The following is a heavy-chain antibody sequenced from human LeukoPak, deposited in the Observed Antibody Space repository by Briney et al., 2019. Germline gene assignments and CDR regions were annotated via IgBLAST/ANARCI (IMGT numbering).Heavy chain of an antibody. D-gene: IGHD4-23*01. J-gene: IGHJ4*02. CDR3: ARLSRTVGLVAPIDY. CDR1: GGSFSGYY. Sequence: SETLSLTCAVYGGSFSGYYWSWIRQPPGKGLEWIGEINHSGSTNYNPSLKSRVTISVDTSKNQFSLKLSSVTAADTAVYYCARLSRTVGLVAPIDYWGQGTLVTVSS. V-gene: IGHV4-34*01. CDR2: INHSGST.